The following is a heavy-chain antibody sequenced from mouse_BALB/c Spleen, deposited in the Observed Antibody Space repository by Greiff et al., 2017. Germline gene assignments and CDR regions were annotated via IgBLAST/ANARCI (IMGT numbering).Heavy chain of an antibody. CDR3: TRGVDGYYYAMDY. CDR1: GYTFTSYW. CDR2: IYPSDSYT. J-gene: IGHJ4*01. Sequence: QVQLKQPGAELVRPGASVKLSCKASGYTFTSYWINWVKQRPGQGLEWIGNIYPSDSYTNYNQKFKDKATLTVDKSSSTAYMQLSSPTSEDSAVYYCTRGVDGYYYAMDYWGQGTSVTVSS. D-gene: IGHD2-3*01. V-gene: IGHV1-69*02.